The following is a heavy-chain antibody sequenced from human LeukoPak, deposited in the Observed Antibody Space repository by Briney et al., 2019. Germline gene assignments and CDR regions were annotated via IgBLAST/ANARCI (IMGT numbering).Heavy chain of an antibody. CDR3: ARDYGRFWYFDY. V-gene: IGHV4-39*07. D-gene: IGHD3-3*01. Sequence: SETLSLTCTVSGGSISRSGYHWGWIRQPPGKGLEWIGSIYYSGSTHYNPSLKSRLTISVDTSKNQFSLKLSSVTAADTAVYYCARDYGRFWYFDYWGQGTLVTVSS. J-gene: IGHJ4*02. CDR2: IYYSGST. CDR1: GGSISRSGYH.